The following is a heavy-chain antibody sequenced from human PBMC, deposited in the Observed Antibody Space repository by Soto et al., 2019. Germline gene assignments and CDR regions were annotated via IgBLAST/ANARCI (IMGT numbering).Heavy chain of an antibody. CDR1: GFTLSSNG. V-gene: IGHV3-33*01. Sequence: GGSLRLSCAASGFTLSSNGMNWVRQAPGKGLEWVAVIRYDGSDKYYADSVKGRFTISRDNSKNTLSLQMNSLRAEDTAVYYCARERYPTCPHDAFAIWGHGTLVTVSS. D-gene: IGHD2-2*02. J-gene: IGHJ3*02. CDR2: IRYDGSDK. CDR3: ARERYPTCPHDAFAI.